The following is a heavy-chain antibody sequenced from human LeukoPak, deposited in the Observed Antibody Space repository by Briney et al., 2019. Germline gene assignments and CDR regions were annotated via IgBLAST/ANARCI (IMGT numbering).Heavy chain of an antibody. V-gene: IGHV4-59*02. CDR3: ARNTMVRGGYYYYGMDV. D-gene: IGHD3-10*01. Sequence: MTSETLSLTCTVSGGSVSSYYWSWIRQPPGKGLKWIGYIYYSGSTNYNPSLKSRVTISVDTFKNQFSLKLSSVTAADTAVYYCARNTMVRGGYYYYGMDVWGQGTTVTVSS. CDR1: GGSVSSYY. J-gene: IGHJ6*02. CDR2: IYYSGST.